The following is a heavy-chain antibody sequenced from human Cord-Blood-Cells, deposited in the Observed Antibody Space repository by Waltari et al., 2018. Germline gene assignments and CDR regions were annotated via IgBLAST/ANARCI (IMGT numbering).Heavy chain of an antibody. CDR2: INHSGRP. Sequence: QVQLQQWGAGLLKPSATLSLTCAVYGGSFSGYYWSWIRQPTGKGLEWIGEINHSGRPNDNPSLKSRVTISVDTSKNQFSLKLSSVTAADTAVYYCARGPLLDVIAAAGHDAFDIWGQGTMVTVSS. V-gene: IGHV4-34*01. CDR3: ARGPLLDVIAAAGHDAFDI. D-gene: IGHD6-13*01. CDR1: GGSFSGYY. J-gene: IGHJ3*02.